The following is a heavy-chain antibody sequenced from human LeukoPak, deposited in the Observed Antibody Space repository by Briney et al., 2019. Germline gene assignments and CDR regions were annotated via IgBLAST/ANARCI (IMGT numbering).Heavy chain of an antibody. D-gene: IGHD5-18*01. CDR2: ISGSGGST. J-gene: IGHJ4*02. CDR1: GFTFSSYA. CDR3: AKFVLSGYSYGYDYFDY. Sequence: SGGSLRLSCAASGFTFSSYAMSWVRQAPGKGLEWVSAISGSGGSTYYADSVKGRFTISRDNSKNTLYLQMNSLRAEDTAVYYCAKFVLSGYSYGYDYFDYWGQGTLVTVSS. V-gene: IGHV3-23*01.